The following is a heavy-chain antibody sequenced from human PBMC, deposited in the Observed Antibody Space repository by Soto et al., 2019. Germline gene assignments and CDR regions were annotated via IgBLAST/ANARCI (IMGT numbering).Heavy chain of an antibody. J-gene: IGHJ6*02. V-gene: IGHV4-4*02. CDR2: IYHSGST. Sequence: PSETLSLTCAVSGGSISSSNWWSWVRQPPGKGLEWIGEIYHSGSTNYNPSLKSRVTISVDKSKNQFSLKLSSVTAADTAVYYCARVAIGQYRSGWNGMDVWGQGTTVTVSS. CDR1: GGSISSSNW. CDR3: ARVAIGQYRSGWNGMDV. D-gene: IGHD6-19*01.